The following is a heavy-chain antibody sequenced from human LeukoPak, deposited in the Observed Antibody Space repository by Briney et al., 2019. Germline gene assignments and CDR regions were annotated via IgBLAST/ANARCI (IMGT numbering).Heavy chain of an antibody. J-gene: IGHJ2*01. CDR1: GFTFSSYG. CDR3: AKKSPQGVIVVVTRHWYFDL. CDR2: ISGSGGST. Sequence: GGSLRLSCAASGFTFSSYGMSWDRQAPGKGLEWVSAISGSGGSTYYADSVKGRFTISRDNSKNTLSLQMNSLRAEDTAVYYCAKKSPQGVIVVVTRHWYFDLWGRGTLVTVSS. D-gene: IGHD3-22*01. V-gene: IGHV3-23*01.